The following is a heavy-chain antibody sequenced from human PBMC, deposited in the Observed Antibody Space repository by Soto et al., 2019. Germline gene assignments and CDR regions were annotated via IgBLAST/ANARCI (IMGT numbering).Heavy chain of an antibody. CDR1: GGSVSSGSYY. CDR2: IYYSGST. J-gene: IGHJ6*02. V-gene: IGHV4-61*01. D-gene: IGHD2-15*01. Sequence: SETLSLTCTVSGGSVSSGSYYWSWIRQPPGKGLEWIGYIYYSGSTNYNPSLKSRVTISVDTSKNQFSLRLSSVTAADTAVYYCARGGGYCSGGSCYAYYYYGMDVWGQGTMVTVSS. CDR3: ARGGGYCSGGSCYAYYYYGMDV.